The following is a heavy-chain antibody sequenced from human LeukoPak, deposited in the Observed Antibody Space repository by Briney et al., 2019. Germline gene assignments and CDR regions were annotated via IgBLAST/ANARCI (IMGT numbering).Heavy chain of an antibody. D-gene: IGHD7-27*01. Sequence: GGSLRLSCAASGFTYSNYAMSWARQAPGKGLEFVSGIIGSGTNTYYADSVKGRFTISKDNSKNTLFLQMDSLRAEDTAIYYCAKDRSFFFPGAFDNWGQGALVTVSS. CDR3: AKDRSFFFPGAFDN. V-gene: IGHV3-23*01. CDR1: GFTYSNYA. CDR2: IIGSGTNT. J-gene: IGHJ4*02.